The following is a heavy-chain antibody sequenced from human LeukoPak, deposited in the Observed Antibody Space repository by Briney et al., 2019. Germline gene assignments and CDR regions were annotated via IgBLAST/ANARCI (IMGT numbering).Heavy chain of an antibody. J-gene: IGHJ5*02. D-gene: IGHD3-10*01. CDR2: MNPNSGNT. Sequence: ASVKVSCKASGYTFTSYDINWVRQATGQGLEWMGWMNPNSGNTGYAQKFQGRVTMTRNTSISTAYMELSSLRSEDTAVYYCARRDGSGSYGGVYWFGPWGQGTLVTVSS. CDR1: GYTFTSYD. CDR3: ARRDGSGSYGGVYWFGP. V-gene: IGHV1-8*01.